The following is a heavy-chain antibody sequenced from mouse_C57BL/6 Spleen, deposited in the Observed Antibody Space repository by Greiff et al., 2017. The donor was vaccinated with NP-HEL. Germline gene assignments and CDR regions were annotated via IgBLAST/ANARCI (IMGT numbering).Heavy chain of an antibody. V-gene: IGHV5-12*01. CDR1: GFTFSDYY. Sequence: EVHLVESGGGLVQPGGSLKLSCAASGFTFSDYYMYWVRQTPEKRLEWVAYISNGGGSTYYPDTVKGRFTISRDNAKNTLYLQMSRLKSEDTAMYYCARHGRGDAMDYWGQGTSVTVSS. J-gene: IGHJ4*01. D-gene: IGHD4-1*01. CDR2: ISNGGGST. CDR3: ARHGRGDAMDY.